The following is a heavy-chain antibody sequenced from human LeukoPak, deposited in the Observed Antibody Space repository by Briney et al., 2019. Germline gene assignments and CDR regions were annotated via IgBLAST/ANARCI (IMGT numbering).Heavy chain of an antibody. CDR2: ISGSGGST. CDR1: GFTFSSYA. Sequence: GGSLRLSCAASGFTFSSYAMSWVRQAPGKGLEWVSAISGSGGSTYYADSVKGRFTISRDNSKNTLYLQMNSLRAEDTAVCYCAKAISVGATTDAADWGQGTLVTVSS. CDR3: AKAISVGATTDAAD. V-gene: IGHV3-23*01. J-gene: IGHJ4*02. D-gene: IGHD1-26*01.